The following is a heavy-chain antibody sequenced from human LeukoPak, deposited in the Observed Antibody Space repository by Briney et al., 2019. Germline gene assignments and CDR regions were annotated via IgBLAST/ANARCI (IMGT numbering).Heavy chain of an antibody. CDR2: IYPDDSDT. V-gene: IGHV5-51*01. Sequence: GESLKISCKGSGYRFTTYWIAWVRQMPGKGLEWMGIIYPDDSDTRYSPSFQGEVTISADKSVSTAYLQWSSLKASDTAMYYCATLVGYGSFFDYWGQGTLVTVSS. J-gene: IGHJ4*02. CDR1: GYRFTTYW. D-gene: IGHD3-10*01. CDR3: ATLVGYGSFFDY.